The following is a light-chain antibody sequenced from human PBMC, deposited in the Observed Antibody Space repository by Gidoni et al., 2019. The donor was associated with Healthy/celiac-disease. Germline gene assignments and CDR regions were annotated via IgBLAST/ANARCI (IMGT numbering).Light chain of an antibody. V-gene: IGLV1-47*01. Sequence: QSVLTQPPSASGTPGQRVTISCSGSSSNIGSKYVYWYQQLPGTAPKLLIDRNNQRPSGVPDRFSGSKSGTSASLAISGLRSEDEADYYCAAWDDSLSGWVFGGGTKLTVL. CDR2: RNN. J-gene: IGLJ3*02. CDR3: AAWDDSLSGWV. CDR1: SSNIGSKY.